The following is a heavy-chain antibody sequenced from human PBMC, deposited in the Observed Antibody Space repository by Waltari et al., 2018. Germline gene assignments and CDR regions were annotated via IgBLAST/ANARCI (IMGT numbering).Heavy chain of an antibody. CDR1: GHSISSTYY. CDR2: SYHSGST. V-gene: IGHV4-38-2*01. CDR3: AAYLPDWGRGRDY. D-gene: IGHD7-27*01. Sequence: QVQLQESGPGLVKPSETLSLTCAVSGHSISSTYYWGWIRQSPGKGLEWIANSYHSGSTYYNPSLKSRVTISLDTSKNRFSLNLRSVTAADTAVYYCAAYLPDWGRGRDYWGQGTLVTVSS. J-gene: IGHJ4*02.